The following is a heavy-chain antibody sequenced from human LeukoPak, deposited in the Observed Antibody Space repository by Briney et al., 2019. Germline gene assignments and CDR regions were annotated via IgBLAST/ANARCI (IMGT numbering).Heavy chain of an antibody. CDR2: IYYSGST. V-gene: IGHV4-59*01. Sequence: SETLSLTCTVSGGSISSYYWSWIRQPPGKGLEWIGYIYYSGSTNYNPSLKSRVTISVDTSKNQFSLKLSSVTAADTAVYYCARGGDGYNLYWGQGTLVTVSS. D-gene: IGHD5-24*01. J-gene: IGHJ4*02. CDR3: ARGGDGYNLY. CDR1: GGSISSYY.